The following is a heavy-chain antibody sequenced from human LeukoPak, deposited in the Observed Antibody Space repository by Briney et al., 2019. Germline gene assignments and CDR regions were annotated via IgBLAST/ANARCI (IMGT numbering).Heavy chain of an antibody. J-gene: IGHJ4*02. CDR1: GYTFTSYG. CDR3: ARDYDFWSGYYFDY. D-gene: IGHD3-3*01. V-gene: IGHV1-18*01. Sequence: VASVKVSCTASGYTFTSYGISWVRQAPGQGLEWMGWISAYNGNTNYAQKLQGRVTMTTDTTTSTAYMELRSLRSDDTAVYYCARDYDFWSGYYFDYWGQGTLVTVSS. CDR2: ISAYNGNT.